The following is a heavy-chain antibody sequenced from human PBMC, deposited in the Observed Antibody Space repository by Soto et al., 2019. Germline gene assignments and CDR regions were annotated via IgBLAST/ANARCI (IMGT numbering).Heavy chain of an antibody. Sequence: QVQLVESGGGVVQPGRSLRLSCAASGFTFSSYAMHWVRQAPGKGLEWVAVISYDGSNKYYADSVKGRFTISRDNSKNTLYLQMNSLRAEDTAVYYCAGAYGGLGELSPFDYWGQGTLVTVSS. CDR1: GFTFSSYA. CDR3: AGAYGGLGELSPFDY. V-gene: IGHV3-30-3*01. CDR2: ISYDGSNK. J-gene: IGHJ4*02. D-gene: IGHD3-16*02.